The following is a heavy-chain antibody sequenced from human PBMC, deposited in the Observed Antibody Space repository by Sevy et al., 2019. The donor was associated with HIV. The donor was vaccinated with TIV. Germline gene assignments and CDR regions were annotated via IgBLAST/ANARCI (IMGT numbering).Heavy chain of an antibody. Sequence: LSLTCAVHDGSFSGYYWNWIRQLPGKGLEWIGEINESGITYYNPSLKSRVTISVDTSKKQFSLKLNSVTAVDTAVYFGARSAPVVVGPGAPSWFDPWGQGTLVTVSS. D-gene: IGHD2-2*01. V-gene: IGHV4-34*01. J-gene: IGHJ5*02. CDR2: INESGIT. CDR1: DGSFSGYY. CDR3: ARSAPVVVGPGAPSWFDP.